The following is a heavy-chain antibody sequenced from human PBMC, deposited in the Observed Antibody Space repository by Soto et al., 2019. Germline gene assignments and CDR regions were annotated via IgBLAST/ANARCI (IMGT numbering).Heavy chain of an antibody. CDR2: INDRGSI. D-gene: IGHD3-9*01. CDR1: GGSLSGYY. V-gene: IGHV4-34*01. J-gene: IGHJ2*01. CDR3: ARESHDILTGPPWVWYFDL. Sequence: QVQLQQWGAGPLRPLETLPLNCGVSGGSLSGYYWAWIRQSPGKGLEWIGEINDRGSINYNPSLKSRASNSVGTSKNHSSLNLRSVTAADTVVYYCARESHDILTGPPWVWYFDLWGRGTLVTVSS.